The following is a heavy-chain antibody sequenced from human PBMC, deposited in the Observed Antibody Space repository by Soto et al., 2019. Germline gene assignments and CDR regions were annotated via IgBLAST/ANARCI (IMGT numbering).Heavy chain of an antibody. Sequence: ESLTISRKASDTTHWIGWVRQKPGKGLEWMGIIYPGDSDTKYSPSFQGQVTISVDKSISTAYLHWSSLKASDTATYYCARLVNYYFGMDVWGLGTTVTVSS. CDR3: ARLVNYYFGMDV. J-gene: IGHJ6*02. V-gene: IGHV5-51*01. CDR1: DTTHW. CDR2: IYPGDSDT.